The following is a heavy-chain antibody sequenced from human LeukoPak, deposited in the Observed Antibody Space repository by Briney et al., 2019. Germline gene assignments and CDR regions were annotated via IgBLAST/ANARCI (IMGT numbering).Heavy chain of an antibody. CDR2: IYYSGST. Sequence: SETLSLTCTVSVVSISSRIYYWAWIRQPPGKGLEWIGSIYYSGSTYYNPSLKSRVTISVDTSKNHFSLKLTSVTAADTAVYYCARTLHDYYDSSGSLYWYFDLWGRGTLVTVSS. V-gene: IGHV4-39*07. J-gene: IGHJ2*01. CDR3: ARTLHDYYDSSGSLYWYFDL. CDR1: VVSISSRIYY. D-gene: IGHD3-22*01.